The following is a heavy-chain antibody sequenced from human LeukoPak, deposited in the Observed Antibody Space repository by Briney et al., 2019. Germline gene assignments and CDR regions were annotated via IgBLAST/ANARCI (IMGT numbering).Heavy chain of an antibody. CDR3: ARGVDRWQKIDY. J-gene: IGHJ4*02. CDR2: IYYSGST. CDR1: GGSISSSSYY. Sequence: SETLSLTCTVSGGSISSSSYYWGWIRQPPGKGLEWIGSIYYSGSTYYNPSLKSRVTISVDTSKNQFSLKLSSVTAADTAVYYCARGVDRWQKIDYWGQGTLVTVSS. D-gene: IGHD2-15*01. V-gene: IGHV4-39*01.